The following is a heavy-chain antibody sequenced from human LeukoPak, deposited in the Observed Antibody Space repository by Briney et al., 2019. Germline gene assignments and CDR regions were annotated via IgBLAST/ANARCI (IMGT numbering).Heavy chain of an antibody. J-gene: IGHJ4*02. Sequence: SGPTLVNPTQTLTLTCTFSGFSLSTSGVGVGWIRQPPGKALEWLALIYWNDDKRYSPSLKSRLTITKDTSKNQVVLTMTNMDPVDTATYYCAHISTAMVSPYYFDYWGQGTLVTVSS. V-gene: IGHV2-5*01. CDR1: GFSLSTSGVG. CDR3: AHISTAMVSPYYFDY. D-gene: IGHD5-18*01. CDR2: IYWNDDK.